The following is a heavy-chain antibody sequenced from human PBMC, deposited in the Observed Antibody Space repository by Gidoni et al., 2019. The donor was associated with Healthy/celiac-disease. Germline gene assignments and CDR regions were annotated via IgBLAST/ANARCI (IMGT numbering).Heavy chain of an antibody. CDR3: ARMSGCGADWYFDL. CDR2: IDWDDDK. V-gene: IGHV2-70*15. Sequence: QVTLRESGPALVKPTQTLTLTCTFSGFSLSTSGMCVSWIRQPPGKALEWLARIDWDDDKYYSTSLKTRLTISKDTSKNQVVLTMTNMDPVDTATYYCARMSGCGADWYFDLWGRGTLVTVSS. D-gene: IGHD2-21*01. CDR1: GFSLSTSGMC. J-gene: IGHJ2*01.